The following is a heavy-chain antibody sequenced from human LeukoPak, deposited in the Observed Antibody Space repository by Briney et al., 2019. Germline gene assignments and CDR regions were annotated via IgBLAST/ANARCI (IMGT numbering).Heavy chain of an antibody. D-gene: IGHD6-13*01. CDR3: ARGVARSWYGRYYGMDV. CDR1: GGSISSYY. V-gene: IGHV4-4*07. CDR2: IYTSGST. Sequence: PSETLSLTCTVSGGSISSYYWSWIRQPAGKGLEWIGRIYTSGSTNYNPSLKSRVTMSGDTSKNQFSLKLSSVTAADAAVYYCARGVARSWYGRYYGMDVWGQGTTVTVSS. J-gene: IGHJ6*02.